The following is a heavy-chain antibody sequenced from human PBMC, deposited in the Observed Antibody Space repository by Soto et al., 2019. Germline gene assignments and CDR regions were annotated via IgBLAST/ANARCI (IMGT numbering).Heavy chain of an antibody. Sequence: ASVKVSCKASGYTFTSYTFSWVRQAPGQGLEWMGWISAYNGNTNYAQKFQGRVAMTTDTSTSTAYMELRTLRSDDTAVYYCARQDLPEYFQLWGQGTLVTVS. CDR3: ARQDLPEYFQL. CDR2: ISAYNGNT. V-gene: IGHV1-18*04. CDR1: GYTFTSYT. J-gene: IGHJ1*01.